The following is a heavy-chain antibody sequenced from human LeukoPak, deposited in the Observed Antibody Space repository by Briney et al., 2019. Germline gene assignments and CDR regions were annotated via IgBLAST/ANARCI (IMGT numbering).Heavy chain of an antibody. CDR3: ATSALGAYFDWP. V-gene: IGHV1-24*01. J-gene: IGHJ5*02. CDR1: GYTLTELS. CDR2: FDPEDGET. Sequence: ASVKVSCKVSGYTLTELSMHWVRQAPGKGLEWMGGFDPEDGETIYAQKFQGRVTMTEDTSTDTAYMELSSLRSEDTAVYYCATSALGAYFDWPWGQGTLVTVSS. D-gene: IGHD3-9*01.